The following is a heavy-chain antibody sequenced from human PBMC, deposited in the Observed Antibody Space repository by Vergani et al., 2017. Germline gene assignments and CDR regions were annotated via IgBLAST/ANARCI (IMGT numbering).Heavy chain of an antibody. D-gene: IGHD4-11*01. CDR3: ATDLSMTTFSD. J-gene: IGHJ4*02. Sequence: QVQVVQSGAEVKKPGASVKVSCKVSGHTLPGFSLSDLALHWVRQAPGRGLEWMESFDPENYDPIYAQKFKGRVTMTKVRSTNTADLEFTNLGSDDPAVFYCATDLSMTTFSDWGQGTLVTVSS. V-gene: IGHV1-24*01. CDR1: GHTLPGFSLSDLA. CDR2: FDPENYDP.